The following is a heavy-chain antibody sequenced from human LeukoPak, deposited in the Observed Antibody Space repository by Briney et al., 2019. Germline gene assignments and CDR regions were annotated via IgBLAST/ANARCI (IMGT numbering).Heavy chain of an antibody. CDR1: GGSISSGSYY. J-gene: IGHJ6*03. CDR2: IYTSGST. D-gene: IGHD3-10*01. CDR3: ARVQFIQYYYGSGVHTYYYMDV. V-gene: IGHV4-61*02. Sequence: KPSETLSLTCTVSGGSISSGSYYWSWIRQPAGKGLEWIGRIYTSGSTNYNPSLKSRVTMSVDTSKNQFSLKLSSVTAADTAVYYCARVQFIQYYYGSGVHTYYYMDVWGKGTTVTISS.